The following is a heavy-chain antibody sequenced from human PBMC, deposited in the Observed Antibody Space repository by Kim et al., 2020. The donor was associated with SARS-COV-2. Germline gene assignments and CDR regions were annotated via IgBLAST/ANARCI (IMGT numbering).Heavy chain of an antibody. Sequence: YADSVTGRFTISRGYAKNTLYLQMNSMRAEDTAVYYCAKDGVVVVTVLAYWGQGTLVTFSS. V-gene: IGHV3-23*01. CDR3: AKDGVVVVTVLAY. D-gene: IGHD2-21*02. J-gene: IGHJ4*02.